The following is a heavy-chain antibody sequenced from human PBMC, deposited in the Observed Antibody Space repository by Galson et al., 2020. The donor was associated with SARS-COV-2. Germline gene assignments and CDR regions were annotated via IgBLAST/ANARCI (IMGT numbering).Heavy chain of an antibody. CDR3: ARGIVVVPAAYYYYGMDV. CDR2: INPNSGGT. J-gene: IGHJ6*02. Sequence: ASVKVSCKASGYTFTGYYMHWVRQAPGQGLEWMGWINPNSGGTTYAQKFQGWVTMTRDTSISTAYMGLSRLRSDDTAVYYCARGIVVVPAAYYYYGMDVWGQGTTVTVSS. D-gene: IGHD2-2*01. V-gene: IGHV1-2*04. CDR1: GYTFTGYY.